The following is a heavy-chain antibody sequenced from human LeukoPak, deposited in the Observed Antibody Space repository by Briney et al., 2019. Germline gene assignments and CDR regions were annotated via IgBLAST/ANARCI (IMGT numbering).Heavy chain of an antibody. CDR1: GFTFSSYA. V-gene: IGHV3-30-3*01. CDR3: AKDRVAVEDLLGFDS. J-gene: IGHJ4*02. CDR2: ISYDGSTK. Sequence: PGGSLRLSCAASGFTFSSYAMHWVRQAPGKGLEWVAVISYDGSTKYYADSVKGRFTISRDNSKNTLFLQMDSLRAEDTAVYYCAKDRVAVEDLLGFDSWGQGTLVTVSS. D-gene: IGHD1-26*01.